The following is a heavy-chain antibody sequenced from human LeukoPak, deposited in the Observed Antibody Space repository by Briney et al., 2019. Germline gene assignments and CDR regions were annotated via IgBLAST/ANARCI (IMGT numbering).Heavy chain of an antibody. J-gene: IGHJ4*02. CDR2: IWYDGSNK. CDR3: ARGRSSGYYYDY. Sequence: PGRSLRLSCAASGFTFSSYGMHWVRQAPGKGLEWVAVIWYDGSNKYYADSVKGRFTISRDNSKNTLYLQMNSLRAEDTAVYYCARGRSSGYYYDYWGQGTLATVSS. CDR1: GFTFSSYG. V-gene: IGHV3-33*01. D-gene: IGHD3-22*01.